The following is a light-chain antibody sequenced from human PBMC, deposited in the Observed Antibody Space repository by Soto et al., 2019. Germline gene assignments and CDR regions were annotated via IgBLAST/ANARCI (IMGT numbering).Light chain of an antibody. J-gene: IGKJ4*01. Sequence: IQMTQSPSALSSSVGDRVTITCQASQDISDVLNWYQQQPGKAPKVLIYAASSLQSGVPSRFSGSGSGTDFTLTISSLQPEDFATYYCLQDYNYPLTFGGGTKVDIK. V-gene: IGKV1-6*02. CDR1: QDISDV. CDR3: LQDYNYPLT. CDR2: AAS.